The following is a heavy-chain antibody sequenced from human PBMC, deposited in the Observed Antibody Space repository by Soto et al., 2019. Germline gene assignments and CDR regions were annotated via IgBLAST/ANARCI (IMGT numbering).Heavy chain of an antibody. J-gene: IGHJ4*02. CDR3: ARLIAAAGGNRAY. D-gene: IGHD6-13*01. Sequence: QLQLPESGPGLVKPSETLSLTCTVSGGSISTSSYYWGWIRQPPGKGLEWIGSIYYSGSTYYNPSLKSRVTISADTSKNQFSLKLSSVTAADTAVYYCARLIAAAGGNRAYWGQGTLVTVSS. CDR2: IYYSGST. V-gene: IGHV4-39*01. CDR1: GGSISTSSYY.